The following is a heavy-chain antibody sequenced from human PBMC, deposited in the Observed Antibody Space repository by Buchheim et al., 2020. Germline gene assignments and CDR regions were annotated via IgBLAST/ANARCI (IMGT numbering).Heavy chain of an antibody. CDR1: GFTFSSYG. CDR3: AKDLSRVVTIFGVVIYYYYGMDV. V-gene: IGHV3-30*18. Sequence: QVQLVESGGGVVQPGRSLRLSCAASGFTFSSYGMHWVRQAPGKGLEWVAVISYDGSNKYYADSVKGRFTISRDNSTNTLYLQMNSLRAEDTAVYYCAKDLSRVVTIFGVVIYYYYGMDVWGQGTT. CDR2: ISYDGSNK. D-gene: IGHD3-3*01. J-gene: IGHJ6*02.